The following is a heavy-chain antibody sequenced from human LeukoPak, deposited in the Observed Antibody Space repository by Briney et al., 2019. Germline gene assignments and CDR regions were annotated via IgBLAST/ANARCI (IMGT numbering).Heavy chain of an antibody. CDR3: AKDTHFDY. Sequence: PGGSLRLSCAASGFSFGSYAMSWVRQAPGKGLEWVSIISSSGGSTYYADSVKGRFTISRDSSKNTLYLQMNNLRAEDTAVYYCAKDTHFDYWGQGTLVTVSS. V-gene: IGHV3-23*01. CDR1: GFSFGSYA. J-gene: IGHJ4*02. CDR2: ISSSGGST.